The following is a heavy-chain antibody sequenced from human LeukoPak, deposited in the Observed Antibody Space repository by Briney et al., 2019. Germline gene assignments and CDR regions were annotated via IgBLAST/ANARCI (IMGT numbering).Heavy chain of an antibody. J-gene: IGHJ4*02. V-gene: IGHV1-46*01. CDR2: INPSGGST. Sequence: ASVKVSCKASGYTFTSYYMHWVRQAPGQGLEWMGIINPSGGSTSYAQKFQGRVTKTRDTSTSTVYMELRSLRSDDTAVYYCARGGGYSYGYSFAFDYWGQGTLVTVSS. CDR1: GYTFTSYY. D-gene: IGHD5-18*01. CDR3: ARGGGYSYGYSFAFDY.